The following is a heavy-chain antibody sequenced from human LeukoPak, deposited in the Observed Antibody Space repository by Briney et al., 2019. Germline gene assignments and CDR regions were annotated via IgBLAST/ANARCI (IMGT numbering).Heavy chain of an antibody. CDR3: ARSEVAGTGAFDI. CDR2: ISSSSSYI. CDR1: GFTFSSYS. V-gene: IGHV3-21*01. D-gene: IGHD6-19*01. Sequence: GGSLRLSCAASGFTFSSYSMNWVRQAPGKGLEWVSSISSSSSYIYYADSVKGRFTISRDNAKNSLYLQMNSLRAEDTAVYYCARSEVAGTGAFDIWGQGTMVTVSS. J-gene: IGHJ3*02.